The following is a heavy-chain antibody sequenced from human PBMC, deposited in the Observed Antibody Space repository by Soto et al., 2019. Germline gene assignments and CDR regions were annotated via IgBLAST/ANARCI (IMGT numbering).Heavy chain of an antibody. D-gene: IGHD6-13*01. V-gene: IGHV1-46*01. CDR3: AREKVTFEAAGLFGTRHYYYGMDV. J-gene: IGHJ6*02. Sequence: GASVKVSCKASGYTFTSYYMHWVRQAPGQGLEWMGIINPSGGSTSYAQKFQGRVTMTRDTSTSTVYMELSSLRSEDTAVYYCAREKVTFEAAGLFGTRHYYYGMDVWGQGTTVTVSS. CDR2: INPSGGST. CDR1: GYTFTSYY.